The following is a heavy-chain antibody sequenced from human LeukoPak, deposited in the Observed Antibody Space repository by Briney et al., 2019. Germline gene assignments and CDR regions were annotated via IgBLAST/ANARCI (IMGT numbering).Heavy chain of an antibody. CDR1: GFMFSNYA. D-gene: IGHD4-17*01. Sequence: GGSLRLSCTASGFMFSNYAMSWVRQAPGKGLEWVSAISGSGGSTYYADSVKGRFTISRDNSKNTLYLQMNSLRAEDTAVYYCAKEYSHGDFPFDYWGQGTLVTVSS. J-gene: IGHJ4*02. CDR3: AKEYSHGDFPFDY. CDR2: ISGSGGST. V-gene: IGHV3-23*01.